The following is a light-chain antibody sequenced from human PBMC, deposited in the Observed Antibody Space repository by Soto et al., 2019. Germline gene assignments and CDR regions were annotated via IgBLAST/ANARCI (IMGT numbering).Light chain of an antibody. V-gene: IGLV2-14*01. J-gene: IGLJ2*01. Sequence: QSALTQPASVSGSPGQSITISCTGSRSDVGGYNYVSWYQQHPGKAPQVLIYEVSNRPSGVSNRFSGSKSGNTASLTISGLQADDEADYYCSSYTSSHTGVFGGGTKVTAL. CDR2: EVS. CDR1: RSDVGGYNY. CDR3: SSYTSSHTGV.